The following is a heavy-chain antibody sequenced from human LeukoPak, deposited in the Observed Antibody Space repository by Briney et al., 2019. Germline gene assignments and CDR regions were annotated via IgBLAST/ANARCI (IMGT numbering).Heavy chain of an antibody. CDR3: ATSYYYDSSGYYYALPGAFDI. J-gene: IGHJ3*02. V-gene: IGHV3-23*01. CDR2: ISGSGGST. CDR1: GFTFSSYA. Sequence: GGSLRLSCAASGFTFSSYAMSWVRQAPGKGLEWVSAISGSGGSTYYADSVKGRFTISRDNSKNTLYLQMNSLRAEDTAVYYCATSYYYDSSGYYYALPGAFDIWGQGTMVTVSS. D-gene: IGHD3-22*01.